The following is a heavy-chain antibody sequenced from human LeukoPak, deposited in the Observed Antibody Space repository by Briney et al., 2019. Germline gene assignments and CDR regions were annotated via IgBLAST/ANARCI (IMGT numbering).Heavy chain of an antibody. D-gene: IGHD6-13*01. V-gene: IGHV3-21*01. CDR1: GFTFSSYS. CDR3: ARVTPNYIADAGDWFDP. CDR2: ISSSSSYI. J-gene: IGHJ5*02. Sequence: PGGSLRLSCAASGFTFSSYSMNWVRQAPGKGLEWVSCISSSSSYIYSADSVKGRFTISRDNAKNSLYLQMNSLRAEDTAVYYCARVTPNYIADAGDWFDPWGQGTLVTVSS.